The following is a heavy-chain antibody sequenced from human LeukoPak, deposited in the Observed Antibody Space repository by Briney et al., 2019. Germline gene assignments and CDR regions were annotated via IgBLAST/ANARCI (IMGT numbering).Heavy chain of an antibody. D-gene: IGHD1-1*01. CDR1: GYTFTGYY. Sequence: GASVKVSCKASGYTFTGYYMHWVRQAPGQGLEWMGWINPNSGGTGYAQKFQGRVTMTRDTSISTAYMQLSRLRSDDTAVYYCARAQIYPQPPFDPWGQGTLVTVSS. V-gene: IGHV1-2*02. J-gene: IGHJ5*02. CDR2: INPNSGGT. CDR3: ARAQIYPQPPFDP.